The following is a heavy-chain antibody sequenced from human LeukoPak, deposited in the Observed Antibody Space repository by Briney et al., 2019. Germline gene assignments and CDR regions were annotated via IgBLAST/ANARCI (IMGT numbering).Heavy chain of an antibody. D-gene: IGHD1-14*01. V-gene: IGHV3-23*01. CDR2: ISGSGGST. Sequence: GGSLRLCCGASGFSFSSYAMRWVRQAPGKGLEWVSAISGSGGSTYYADSVKGRFTISRDNSKNTLYLQMNSLRAEDTAVYYCAKDNQVPPWGQGTLVTDSS. J-gene: IGHJ5*02. CDR1: GFSFSSYA. CDR3: AKDNQVPP.